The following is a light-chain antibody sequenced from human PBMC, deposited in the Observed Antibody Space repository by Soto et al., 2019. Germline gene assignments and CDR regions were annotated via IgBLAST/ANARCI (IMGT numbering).Light chain of an antibody. J-gene: IGKJ4*01. CDR2: AAS. CDR3: QQYDTYPLT. CDR1: QGISGW. V-gene: IGKV1D-16*01. Sequence: DIQMTQSPSSLSASVGDRVTITCRASQGISGWLAWYQQKPEKAPKSLVYAASSLHSGVPSRFSGSGSGTDFTLTISKLQPEDSATYYCQQYDTYPLTFGGGTKVEIK.